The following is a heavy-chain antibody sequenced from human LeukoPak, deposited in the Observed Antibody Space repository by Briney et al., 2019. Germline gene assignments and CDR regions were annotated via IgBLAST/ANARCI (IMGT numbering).Heavy chain of an antibody. CDR3: ARDWDGIDV. CDR1: GYTFTGYY. Sequence: ASVKLSCKASGYTFTGYYIHWVRKATGQGLGWLGWINPNSGGTNFAQKFQGRITMTRDTSISTAYMELSKLRSDDTAVYYCARDWDGIDVWGQGTTVTVSS. V-gene: IGHV1-2*02. D-gene: IGHD3-16*01. J-gene: IGHJ6*02. CDR2: INPNSGGT.